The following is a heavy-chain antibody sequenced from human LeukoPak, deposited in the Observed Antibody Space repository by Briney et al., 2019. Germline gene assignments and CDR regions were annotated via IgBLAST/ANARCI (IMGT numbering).Heavy chain of an antibody. CDR2: ISYDGSNK. D-gene: IGHD6-13*01. Sequence: GGSLRLSCAASGFTFSSYAMPWVRQAPGKGLEWVAVISYDGSNKYYADSVKGRFTISRDNSKNTLYLQMNSLRAEDTAVYYCARDISWHSFDYWGQGTLVTVSS. CDR1: GFTFSSYA. CDR3: ARDISWHSFDY. J-gene: IGHJ4*02. V-gene: IGHV3-30-3*01.